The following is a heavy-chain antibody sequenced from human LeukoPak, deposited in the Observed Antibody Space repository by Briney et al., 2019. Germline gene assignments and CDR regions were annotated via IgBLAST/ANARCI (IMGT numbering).Heavy chain of an antibody. Sequence: PSETLSLTCGVSGGSLSSSNWWSWVRQPPGKGREWMGETYHSGSTNYNPSLKSRVTITTDKSKNQFSLKLSSVTAADTAVYYCARGTNWFDPWGQGTLVTVSS. CDR1: GGSLSSSNW. CDR2: TYHSGST. CDR3: ARGTNWFDP. J-gene: IGHJ5*02. V-gene: IGHV4-4*02.